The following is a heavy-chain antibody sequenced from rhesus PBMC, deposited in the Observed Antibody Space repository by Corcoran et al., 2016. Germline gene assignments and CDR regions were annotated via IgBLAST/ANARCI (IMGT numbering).Heavy chain of an antibody. D-gene: IGHD5-24*01. CDR2: IYGNSAGT. V-gene: IGHV4S9*01. CDR3: ARITSGYSDYFDY. J-gene: IGHJ4*01. CDR1: GGSISDSYY. Sequence: QVQLQESGPGLVKPSETLSLTCAVSGGSISDSYYWNWIRQPPGKGLGWIGNIYGNSAGTSYKPSRKSRSTISKDTAKNQFFLKLSSGTAADTAVYYCARITSGYSDYFDYWGQGVLVTVSS.